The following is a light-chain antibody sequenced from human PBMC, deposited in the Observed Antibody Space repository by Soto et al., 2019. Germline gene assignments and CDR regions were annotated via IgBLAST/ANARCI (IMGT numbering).Light chain of an antibody. Sequence: ELGMTQSPATLSVSPGERATLSCRASQSVSSNLAWYQQKPGQAPRLLIYGASTRATGIPARFSGSGSGTEFTLTISSLQSEDFAVYYCQQYNNWPWTFGQGTKVDIK. CDR3: QQYNNWPWT. J-gene: IGKJ1*01. CDR1: QSVSSN. CDR2: GAS. V-gene: IGKV3-15*01.